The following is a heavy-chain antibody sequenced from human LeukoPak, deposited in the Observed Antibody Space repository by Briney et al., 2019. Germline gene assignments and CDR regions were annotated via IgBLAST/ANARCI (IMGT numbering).Heavy chain of an antibody. CDR2: INHSGST. V-gene: IGHV4-34*01. J-gene: IGHJ3*02. CDR1: GGSFSGYY. CDR3: ARAGSIAAPANDDAFDI. D-gene: IGHD6-6*01. Sequence: SETLSLTCAVYGGSFSGYYWSWIRQPPGKGLEWIGEINHSGSTNYNPSLKSRVTISVDTSKNQFSLKLSSVTAADTAVYYCARAGSIAAPANDDAFDIWGQGTMVTVSS.